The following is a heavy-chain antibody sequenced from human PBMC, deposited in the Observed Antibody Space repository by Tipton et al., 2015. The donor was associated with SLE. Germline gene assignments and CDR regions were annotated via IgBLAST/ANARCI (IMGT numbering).Heavy chain of an antibody. CDR1: GGSFSGYY. CDR3: AGIYYYDSRGYYYWGHWVLNK. CDR2: INHSGST. D-gene: IGHD3-22*01. V-gene: IGHV4-34*01. J-gene: IGHJ4*02. Sequence: TLSLTCAVYGGSFSGYYWRWVRQPPGKGLEWSGEINHSGSTNYNPSLKSRVTISVDTSKNQFSLKLSSVTAADTAVYYCAGIYYYDSRGYYYWGHWVLNKRGKALLVTVSS.